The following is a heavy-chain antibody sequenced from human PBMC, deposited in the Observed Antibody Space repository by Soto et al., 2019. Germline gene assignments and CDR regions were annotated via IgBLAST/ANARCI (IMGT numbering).Heavy chain of an antibody. J-gene: IGHJ1*01. V-gene: IGHV3-15*01. Sequence: GGSLRLSCAFSVLTFSDAWLSCVRHSPGKWLEWVGRIKRKGEGGATDFAAPVKGRFSISGDDSKNTLYLQMNNLKTEDTGIYFCTTDNIFGAHYPQFNHLGQGTLVTVSS. D-gene: IGHD3-3*02. CDR2: IKRKGEGGAT. CDR1: VLTFSDAW. CDR3: TTDNIFGAHYPQFNH.